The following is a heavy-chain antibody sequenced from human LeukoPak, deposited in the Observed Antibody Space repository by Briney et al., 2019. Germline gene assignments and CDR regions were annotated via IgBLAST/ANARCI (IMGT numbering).Heavy chain of an antibody. J-gene: IGHJ4*02. CDR1: GFTFSNAW. D-gene: IGHD6-13*01. V-gene: IGHV3-15*01. Sequence: GGSLRLSCAASGFTFSNAWMSWVRQAPGKGLEWVGRIKSKTDGGTTDYAAPVKGRFTISRDDSKNTLYLQMNSLKTEDTALYYCTGGYSTGPFDYWGQGTLVTVSS. CDR2: IKSKTDGGTT. CDR3: TGGYSTGPFDY.